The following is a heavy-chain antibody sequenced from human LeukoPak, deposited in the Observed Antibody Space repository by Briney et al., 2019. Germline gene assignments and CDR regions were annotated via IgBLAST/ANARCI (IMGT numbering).Heavy chain of an antibody. CDR3: ASLDNDCSGGSCYSEYYFDY. D-gene: IGHD2-15*01. V-gene: IGHV5-51*01. CDR1: GYGFTNYW. Sequence: GESLKISCKGSGYGFTNYWIAWVRQMPGKGLEWMGIIYPGDSDTRYSPSFQGQVTISADKSISTAYLQWSSLKASDTAMYYCASLDNDCSGGSCYSEYYFDYWGQGTLVTVSS. CDR2: IYPGDSDT. J-gene: IGHJ4*02.